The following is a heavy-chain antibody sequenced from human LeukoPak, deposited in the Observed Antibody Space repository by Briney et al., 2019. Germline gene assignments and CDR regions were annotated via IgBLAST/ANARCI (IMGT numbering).Heavy chain of an antibody. V-gene: IGHV1-18*01. J-gene: IGHJ6*02. CDR2: ISAYNDNT. CDR3: ARDWVSLRGYYYGMDV. Sequence: ASVKVSCKASGYTFTSYGISWVRQAPGQGLEWMGWISAYNDNTNYTQKLQGRVTMTTDTPTSTAYMELRSLRSDDTAVYYCARDWVSLRGYYYGMDVWGQGTTVTVS. CDR1: GYTFTSYG. D-gene: IGHD5/OR15-5a*01.